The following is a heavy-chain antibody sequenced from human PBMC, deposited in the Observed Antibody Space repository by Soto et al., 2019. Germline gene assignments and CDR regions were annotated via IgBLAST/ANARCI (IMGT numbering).Heavy chain of an antibody. D-gene: IGHD3-22*01. Sequence: ASVKVSCKASGGTFSSYAISWVRQAPGKGLEWMGGFDPEDGETIYAQKFQGRVTMTEDTSTDTAYMELSSLRSEDTAVYYCATDLNSSGYYYDFWGQGTLVTVSS. J-gene: IGHJ4*02. V-gene: IGHV1-24*01. CDR2: FDPEDGET. CDR1: GGTFSSYA. CDR3: ATDLNSSGYYYDF.